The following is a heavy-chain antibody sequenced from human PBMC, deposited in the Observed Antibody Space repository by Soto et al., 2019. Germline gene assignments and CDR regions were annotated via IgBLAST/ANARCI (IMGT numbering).Heavy chain of an antibody. Sequence: PGGSLRLSCAASGFTFSSYAMSWVRQAPGKGLEWVSAISGSGGNIYYADSVKGRFTISRDNAKNSLYLQMNSLRAEDTAVYYCARDSRFVLRASREPEYYYYMDVWGKGTTVTVSS. CDR1: GFTFSSYA. CDR3: ARDSRFVLRASREPEYYYYMDV. J-gene: IGHJ6*03. V-gene: IGHV3-21*01. CDR2: ISGSGGNI. D-gene: IGHD3-10*01.